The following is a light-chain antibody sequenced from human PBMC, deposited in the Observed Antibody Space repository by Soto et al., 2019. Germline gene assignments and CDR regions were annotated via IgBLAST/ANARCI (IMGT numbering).Light chain of an antibody. CDR3: QQSYSTPRT. CDR1: QSISSY. Sequence: DIQMTHSPSSLSASVGDRVTITCRASQSISSYLNWYQQKPGKAPKLLIYAASSLQSGVASRFRGSGSGTDFTLTISSLQPEDFAPYYCQQSYSTPRTFGQGTRLEIK. J-gene: IGKJ5*01. V-gene: IGKV1-39*01. CDR2: AAS.